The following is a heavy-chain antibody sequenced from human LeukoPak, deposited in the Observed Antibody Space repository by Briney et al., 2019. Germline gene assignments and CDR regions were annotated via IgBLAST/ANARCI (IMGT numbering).Heavy chain of an antibody. V-gene: IGHV3-21*03. CDR3: AKRSAESSGYFDY. CDR1: GFTFSSYS. D-gene: IGHD6-19*01. J-gene: IGHJ4*02. Sequence: GGSLRLSCAASGFTFSSYSMNWVRQAPGRGLEWVSSISSSSSYIYYADSVKGRFTISRDNAKNSLYLQMNSLRAEDTAVYYCAKRSAESSGYFDYWGQGTLVTVSS. CDR2: ISSSSSYI.